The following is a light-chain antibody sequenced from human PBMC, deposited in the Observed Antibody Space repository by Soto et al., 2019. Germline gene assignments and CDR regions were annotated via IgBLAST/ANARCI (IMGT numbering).Light chain of an antibody. V-gene: IGKV3-11*01. J-gene: IGKJ5*01. CDR2: HAS. CDR3: QQRRDWPLIT. Sequence: EIVLTQSPATLSLSPGESATLPCRASQTVGRYLAWYQQKPGQAPRLLIYHASDRATGIPARFSGSGSETDFALTISSLEPEDFAIYYCQQRRDWPLITFGQGTRLEI. CDR1: QTVGRY.